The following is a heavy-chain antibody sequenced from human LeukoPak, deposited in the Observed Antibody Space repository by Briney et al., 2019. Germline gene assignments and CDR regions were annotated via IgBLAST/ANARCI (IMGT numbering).Heavy chain of an antibody. CDR2: ISSNGDNI. CDR3: VRGTGY. CDR1: GFTFSTYV. V-gene: IGHV3-64D*06. Sequence: GGSLRLSCSVSGFTFSTYVMHWVRQAPGKGLEYVSAISSNGDNIYYADSVKGRFTISRDNSKNTLYLQMSSLRAGDTAVYYCVRGTGYWGQGTLVTVSS. J-gene: IGHJ4*02.